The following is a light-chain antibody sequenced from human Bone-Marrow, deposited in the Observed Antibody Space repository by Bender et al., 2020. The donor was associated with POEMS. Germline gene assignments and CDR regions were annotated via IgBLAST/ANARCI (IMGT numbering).Light chain of an antibody. CDR1: SGSVSTSNY. CDR3: VLYLRPGLYV. V-gene: IGLV8-61*01. J-gene: IGLJ1*01. Sequence: QTVVTQEPSFSVSPGGTVTLTCGLSSGSVSTSNYPSWYQQTPGQAPRTLMYSTNSRSSGVPDRFSGSILGNKAALTITGAQADDESDYYCVLYLRPGLYVFGGGTKVTVL. CDR2: STN.